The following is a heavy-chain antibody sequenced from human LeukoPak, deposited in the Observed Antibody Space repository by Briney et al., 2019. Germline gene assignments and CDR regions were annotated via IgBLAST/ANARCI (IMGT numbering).Heavy chain of an antibody. CDR3: ANSIDFDYGDYYFDY. CDR2: IYTSGST. Sequence: SETLSLTCTVSGGSISSGSYYWSWIRQPAGKGLEWIRRIYTSGSTKYNPSLKSRVTISLDTSKNQFSLKLSSVTAADTAVYYCANSIDFDYGDYYFDYWGQGALVTISS. J-gene: IGHJ4*02. CDR1: GGSISSGSYY. D-gene: IGHD4-17*01. V-gene: IGHV4-61*02.